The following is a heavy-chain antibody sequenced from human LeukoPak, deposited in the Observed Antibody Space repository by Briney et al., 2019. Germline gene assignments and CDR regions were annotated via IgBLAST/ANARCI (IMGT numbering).Heavy chain of an antibody. CDR1: GFTFSSYG. CDR2: IWYDGSNK. J-gene: IGHJ4*02. D-gene: IGHD3-9*01. CDR3: ARDQSYYDILTGPGGDY. V-gene: IGHV3-33*01. Sequence: GGSLRPSCAASGFTFSSYGMHWVRQAPGKGLEWVAVIWYDGSNKYYADSVKGRFTISRDNSKNTLYLQMNSLRAEDTAVYYCARDQSYYDILTGPGGDYWGQGTLVTVSS.